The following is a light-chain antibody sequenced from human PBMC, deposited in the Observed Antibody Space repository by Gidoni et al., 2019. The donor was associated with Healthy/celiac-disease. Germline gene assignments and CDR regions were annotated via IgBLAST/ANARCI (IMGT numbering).Light chain of an antibody. CDR3: QQYNNWPRT. V-gene: IGKV3-15*01. J-gene: IGKJ1*01. Sequence: EIAMTQSPATLSVSPGERATLSCGASQSVSSNLAWYQQKPGQAPRLLIYGASTRATGIPARFSGSGSGTEFTLTISSLQSEDFAVYYCQQYNNWPRTFGQGTKVEIK. CDR2: GAS. CDR1: QSVSSN.